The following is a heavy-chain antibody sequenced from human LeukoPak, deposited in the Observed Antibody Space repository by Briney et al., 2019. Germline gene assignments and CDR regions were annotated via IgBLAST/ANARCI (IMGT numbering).Heavy chain of an antibody. J-gene: IGHJ3*02. CDR3: ASTYYDFWSGYPYAFDI. CDR1: GGSISSSSYY. V-gene: IGHV4-39*01. Sequence: SETLSLTCTASGGSISSSSYYWGWIRQPPGKGLEWIGSIYYSGSTYYNPSLKSRVTISVDTSKNQFSLKLSSVTAADTAVYYCASTYYDFWSGYPYAFDIWGQGTMVTVSS. D-gene: IGHD3-3*01. CDR2: IYYSGST.